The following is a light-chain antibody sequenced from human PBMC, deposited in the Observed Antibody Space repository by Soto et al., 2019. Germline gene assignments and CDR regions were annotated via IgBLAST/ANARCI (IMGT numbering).Light chain of an antibody. V-gene: IGKV3-20*01. CDR2: GAS. CDR3: HQYGSSPWT. CDR1: QSVSNNY. J-gene: IGKJ1*01. Sequence: EIVLTQSPGTLSLSPGERATLSFRASQSVSNNYLAWYQQKPGQAPRLLIYGASNRATGIPDRFSGSGSGTDFTLTISRLEPEDFAVYYCHQYGSSPWTFGQGTKVDIK.